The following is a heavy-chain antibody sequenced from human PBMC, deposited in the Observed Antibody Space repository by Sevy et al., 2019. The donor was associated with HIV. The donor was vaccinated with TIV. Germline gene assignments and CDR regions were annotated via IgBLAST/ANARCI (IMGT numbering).Heavy chain of an antibody. Sequence: GGSLRLSCAASGFTFSSYAMHWVRQAPGKGLEWVAVISYDGSNKYYADSVKGRFTISRDNSKNTLYLQMNSLRAEDTDVYYCARGGYSNYEGYYGMDVWGQGTTVTVSS. D-gene: IGHD4-4*01. J-gene: IGHJ6*02. CDR3: ARGGYSNYEGYYGMDV. CDR2: ISYDGSNK. CDR1: GFTFSSYA. V-gene: IGHV3-30-3*01.